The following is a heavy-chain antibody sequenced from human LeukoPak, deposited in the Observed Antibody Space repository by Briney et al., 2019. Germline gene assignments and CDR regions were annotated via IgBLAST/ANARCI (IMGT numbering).Heavy chain of an antibody. CDR2: IYTSGST. CDR1: GGSISSGSYY. J-gene: IGHJ3*02. Sequence: SETLSLTCTVSGGSISSGSYYWGWIRQPAGKGLEWIGRIYTSGSTNYNPSLKSRVTISVDTSKNQFSLKLSSVTAADTAVYYCARDRYSSGWYMGAFDIWGQGTMVTVSS. D-gene: IGHD6-19*01. V-gene: IGHV4-61*02. CDR3: ARDRYSSGWYMGAFDI.